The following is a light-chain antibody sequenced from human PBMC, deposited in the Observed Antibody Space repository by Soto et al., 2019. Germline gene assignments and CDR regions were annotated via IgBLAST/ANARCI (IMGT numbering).Light chain of an antibody. CDR3: QHYKSYSEA. V-gene: IGKV1-5*03. CDR1: QTISSW. J-gene: IGKJ1*01. Sequence: DIQMTQSPSTLSGSVGDRVTITCRASQTISSWLAWYQQKPGQAPKLLIYKASTLKSGVPSRFSGSGSGTEFTLTISSLPPDYFATYYCQHYKSYSEAFGQGTKVELK. CDR2: KAS.